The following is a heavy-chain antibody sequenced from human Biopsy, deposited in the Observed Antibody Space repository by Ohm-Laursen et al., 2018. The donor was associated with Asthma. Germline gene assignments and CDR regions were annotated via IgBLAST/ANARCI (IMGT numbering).Heavy chain of an antibody. D-gene: IGHD6-19*01. CDR1: GYTFTGYY. V-gene: IGHV1-2*06. J-gene: IGHJ4*02. CDR2: INPNSGGT. Sequence: ASVKVSCKASGYTFTGYYMHWVRQAPGQGLEWMGRINPNSGGTNYAQKFQGRVTMTRDTSISTAYMELSRLRSDDTAVYYCAIVGYSSGWNFFDYWGQGTLVTVSS. CDR3: AIVGYSSGWNFFDY.